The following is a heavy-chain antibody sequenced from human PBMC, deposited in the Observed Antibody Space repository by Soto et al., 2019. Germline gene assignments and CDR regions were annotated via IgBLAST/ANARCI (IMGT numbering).Heavy chain of an antibody. J-gene: IGHJ6*02. Sequence: SETLSLTCAVSGGSISSGGYFWSWIRQPPGKGLEWIGYSFHSGSTSYNPPLKSRVIISVDRSKNQFSLELNSVTTADTAVYYRARGDAGYYGMDVWGQGITVTVSS. CDR3: ARGDAGYYGMDV. CDR1: GGSISSGGYF. V-gene: IGHV4-30-2*01. CDR2: SFHSGST.